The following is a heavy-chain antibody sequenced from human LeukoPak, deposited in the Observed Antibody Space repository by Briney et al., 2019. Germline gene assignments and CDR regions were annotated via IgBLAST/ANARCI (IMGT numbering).Heavy chain of an antibody. D-gene: IGHD3-9*01. Sequence: TSETLSLTCAVYGVSFSGYYWSWIRQPPGKGLEWIGEINHSGSTNYNPSLKSRVTISVDTSKNQFSLKLSSVTAADTAVYYCARGLLTRPIRFDPWGQGTLVTVSS. CDR1: GVSFSGYY. CDR2: INHSGST. CDR3: ARGLLTRPIRFDP. V-gene: IGHV4-34*01. J-gene: IGHJ5*02.